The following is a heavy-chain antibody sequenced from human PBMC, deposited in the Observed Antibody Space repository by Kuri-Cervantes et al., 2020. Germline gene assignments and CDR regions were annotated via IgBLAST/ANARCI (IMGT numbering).Heavy chain of an antibody. Sequence: GGSLRPSCKGSGYTFTNYWIGWVRQMPGKGLEWMGIIYPGDSDTRYSPFFQGQVTISADKSISTAYLQWRSLKASDRAMYYCARRTDNDILTGYGVDNWPDPWGQGTLVTVSS. V-gene: IGHV5-51*01. CDR3: ARRTDNDILTGYGVDNWPDP. D-gene: IGHD3-9*01. CDR2: IYPGDSDT. J-gene: IGHJ5*02. CDR1: GYTFTNYW.